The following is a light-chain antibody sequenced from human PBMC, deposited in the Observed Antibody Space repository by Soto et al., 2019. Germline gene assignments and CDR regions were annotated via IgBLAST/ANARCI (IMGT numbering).Light chain of an antibody. Sequence: IVMTQSPAPLSVSPGERATLSCRASQSVSSSYLAWYQQKPGQAPRLLIYGAYSRATGITDRFSGSGSGTDFTLTISSLEPEDSAVYYCQQRHMWPITFGQGTRLEIK. J-gene: IGKJ5*01. CDR2: GAY. CDR3: QQRHMWPIT. V-gene: IGKV3D-20*02. CDR1: QSVSSSY.